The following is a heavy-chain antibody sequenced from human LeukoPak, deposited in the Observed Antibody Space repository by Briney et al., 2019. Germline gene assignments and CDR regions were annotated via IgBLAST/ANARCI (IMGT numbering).Heavy chain of an antibody. Sequence: GGSLRLSCAASGFTFSSYGMHWVRQAPGKGLEWVAVIWYDGSNKYYADSVKGRFTISRDNSKNTLYLQMNSLRAEDTAVYYCARSYCSSTSCSMLPYYYCMDVWGKGTTVTVSS. V-gene: IGHV3-33*01. CDR3: ARSYCSSTSCSMLPYYYCMDV. CDR2: IWYDGSNK. CDR1: GFTFSSYG. J-gene: IGHJ6*04. D-gene: IGHD2-2*01.